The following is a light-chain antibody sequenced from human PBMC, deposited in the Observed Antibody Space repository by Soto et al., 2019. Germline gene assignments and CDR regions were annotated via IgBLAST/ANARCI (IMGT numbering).Light chain of an antibody. CDR3: QQYHSSPRT. CDR1: QSVGGSF. J-gene: IGKJ1*01. CDR2: HTS. V-gene: IGKV3-20*01. Sequence: ETVLTQSPGTLSLSPGERATLSCRASQSVGGSFLAWYQQRPGQAPRLLIYHTSYRATGIPDRFSGSGSGTDFSLTISRLEPEYFAVYYCQQYHSSPRTFAQGTKVEIK.